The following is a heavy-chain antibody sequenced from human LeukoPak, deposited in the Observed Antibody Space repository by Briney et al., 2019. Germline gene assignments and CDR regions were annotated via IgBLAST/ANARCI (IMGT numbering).Heavy chain of an antibody. V-gene: IGHV1-2*02. CDR1: GYTFTTYY. J-gene: IGHJ4*02. D-gene: IGHD3-3*01. CDR2: INPNSGGT. Sequence: GASVKVSCKASGYTFTTYYMHWVRQAPGQGLEWMGWINPNSGGTNYAQKFQGRVTMTRDTSISTAHMELSRLRSDDTAVYYCARSGGTAFYYDFWSGYYSPGYFDYWGQGTLVTVS. CDR3: ARSGGTAFYYDFWSGYYSPGYFDY.